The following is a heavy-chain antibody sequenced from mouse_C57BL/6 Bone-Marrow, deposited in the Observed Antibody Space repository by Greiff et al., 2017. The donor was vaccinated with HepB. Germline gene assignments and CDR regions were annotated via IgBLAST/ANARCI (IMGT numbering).Heavy chain of an antibody. D-gene: IGHD2-1*01. CDR3: ARGSVTVKDVGY. V-gene: IGHV3-6*01. CDR2: IRYDGSN. CDR1: GYSITSGYY. J-gene: IGHJ2*01. Sequence: EVKLVEPGPGLVKPSPSLSFSCSVSGYSITSGYYWYWIRQFPGNILEWRIYIRYDGSNNYNPSLKNRITITRDTSKNQFFLQLNTVTTEDTATYYCARGSVTVKDVGYWGQGTTLTVSS.